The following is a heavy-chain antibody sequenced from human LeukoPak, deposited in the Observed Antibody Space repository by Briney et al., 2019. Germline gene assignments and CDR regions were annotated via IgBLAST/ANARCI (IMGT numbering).Heavy chain of an antibody. V-gene: IGHV4-59*08. D-gene: IGHD1-26*01. J-gene: IGHJ4*02. CDR2: ISYSGNT. Sequence: SETLSLTCTVTGGSISSYYWSWIRQPPGKGLEWIGHISYSGNTNYNSSLKSRVTISVDTSKNQFSLNLSSVTAADTALYYCARREGATYNYWGQGTLVTVSS. CDR3: ARREGATYNY. CDR1: GGSISSYY.